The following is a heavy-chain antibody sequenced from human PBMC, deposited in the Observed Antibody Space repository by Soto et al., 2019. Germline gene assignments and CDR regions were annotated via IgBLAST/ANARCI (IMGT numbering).Heavy chain of an antibody. Sequence: SVKVSCKVSGSRFSNYVISWVRQAPGHGLEWLGRIIPIFNSTKYAQSFQGRVTITADKSTSTASLELSSLRSDDTAVYYCAREGRGKKAGYNGLVSLGYWGQGTLVIVSS. CDR3: AREGRGKKAGYNGLVSLGY. V-gene: IGHV1-69*06. CDR2: IIPIFNST. CDR1: GSRFSNYV. J-gene: IGHJ4*02. D-gene: IGHD2-2*02.